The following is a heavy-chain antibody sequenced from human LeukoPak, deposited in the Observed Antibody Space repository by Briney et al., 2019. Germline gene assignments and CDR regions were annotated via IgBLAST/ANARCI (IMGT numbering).Heavy chain of an antibody. CDR1: GGSFSGYY. V-gene: IGHV4-34*01. Sequence: SETLSLTCAVYGGSFSGYYWSWIRQPPGKGLEWIGEINHSGSTNYNPSLKSRVTISVDTSKNQFSLELSSVTAADTAVYYCARDGSKQWLVAGDTNFDYWGQGTLVTVSS. CDR2: INHSGST. CDR3: ARDGSKQWLVAGDTNFDY. J-gene: IGHJ4*02. D-gene: IGHD6-19*01.